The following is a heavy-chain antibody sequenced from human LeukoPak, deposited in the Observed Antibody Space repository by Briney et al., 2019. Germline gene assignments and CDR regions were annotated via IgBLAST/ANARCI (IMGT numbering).Heavy chain of an antibody. D-gene: IGHD6-19*01. V-gene: IGHV3-23*01. CDR2: ISGSGGST. J-gene: IGHJ4*02. CDR3: ARDSTQWLVPQYYFDY. CDR1: GFTFSSYA. Sequence: PGGSLRLSCAASGFTFSSYAMSWVRQAPGKGLEWVSAISGSGGSTYYADSVKGRFTISRDNSKNTLYLQMNSLRAEDTAVYYCARDSTQWLVPQYYFDYWGQGTLVTVSS.